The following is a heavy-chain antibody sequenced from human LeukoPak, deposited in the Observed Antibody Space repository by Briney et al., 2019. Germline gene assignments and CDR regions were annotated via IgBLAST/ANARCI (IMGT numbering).Heavy chain of an antibody. CDR3: ARDLGYGYYFYYYLDV. V-gene: IGHV4-61*02. J-gene: IGHJ6*03. CDR2: IHASGNT. Sequence: SQTLSLTCTVSGGSISSYYWTWIRQPAGKGLESLGRIHASGNTYYNPSLNSRVAISIDTSKNQFSLKVSSVAAADTAVYYCARDLGYGYYFYYYLDVWGKGTTVTVSS. D-gene: IGHD5-18*01. CDR1: GGSISSYY.